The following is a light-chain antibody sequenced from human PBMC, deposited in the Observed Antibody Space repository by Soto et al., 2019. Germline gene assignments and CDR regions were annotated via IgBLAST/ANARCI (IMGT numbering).Light chain of an antibody. CDR1: QSVSSSY. CDR3: QQKVT. CDR2: GAS. V-gene: IGKV3-20*01. Sequence: EIVLTHSPGTLSLSPLERARLPCRASQSVSSSYLAWYQQKPGQAPRLLIYGASSRATGIPDRFSGSGSGTDFTLTISRLEPEDFAVYYCQQKVTFGQGTRLEIK. J-gene: IGKJ5*01.